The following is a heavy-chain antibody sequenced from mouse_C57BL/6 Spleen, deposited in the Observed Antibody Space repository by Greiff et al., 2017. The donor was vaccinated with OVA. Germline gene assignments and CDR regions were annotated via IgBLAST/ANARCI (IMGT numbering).Heavy chain of an antibody. CDR1: GYSFTDYN. D-gene: IGHD1-1*01. CDR2: INPNYGTT. J-gene: IGHJ4*01. CDR3: ARWDYGSSYDYYAMDY. V-gene: IGHV1-39*01. Sequence: EVKLMESGPELVKPGASVKISCKASGYSFTDYNMNWVKQSNGKSLEWIGVINPNYGTTSYNQKFKGKATLTVDQSSSTAYMQLNSLTSEDSAVYYCARWDYGSSYDYYAMDYWGQGTSVTVSS.